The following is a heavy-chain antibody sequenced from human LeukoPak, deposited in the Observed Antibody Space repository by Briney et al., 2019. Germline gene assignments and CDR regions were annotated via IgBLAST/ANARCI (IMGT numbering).Heavy chain of an antibody. J-gene: IGHJ4*02. D-gene: IGHD6-13*01. CDR1: GFTFSSYW. V-gene: IGHV3-74*01. CDR3: ARDPLAAAGTYWWN. CDR2: INGDGSNI. Sequence: PGGSLRLSCAASGFTFSSYWMHWVRQVPGKGLVWVARINGDGSNIAYADSVRGRFTISRDNAKNSLYLQMNSLRAEDTAVYYCARDPLAAAGTYWWNWGQGTLVTVSS.